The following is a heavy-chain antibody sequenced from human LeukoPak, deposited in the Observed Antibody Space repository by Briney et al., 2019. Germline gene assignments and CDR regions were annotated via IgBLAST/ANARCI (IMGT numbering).Heavy chain of an antibody. V-gene: IGHV3-53*01. CDR3: ARELPFED. D-gene: IGHD2-15*01. CDR2: LYSAGFT. J-gene: IGHJ4*02. Sequence: GGSLRLSCAASGFTVSSNYMAWVRQPPAKGLEWVSILYSAGFTYYADSVKGRFTISRDNSKNTVYLQMHSLRAEDTAVYYCARELPFEDWGQGSLVTAAS. CDR1: GFTVSSNY.